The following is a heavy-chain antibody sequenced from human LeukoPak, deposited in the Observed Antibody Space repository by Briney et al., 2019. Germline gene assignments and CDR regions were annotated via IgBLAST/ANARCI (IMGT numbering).Heavy chain of an antibody. CDR2: T. V-gene: IGHV3-53*01. Sequence: GGSLRLSCAASGFTVSTKSMRWVRQAPGKGLEWVTYSAETVKGRFTISRDSSKNTLCLRMNRVSRTVRQMGRPPTVRDVWGQVTSVTVSA. CDR3: PTVRDV. CDR1: GFTVSTKS. J-gene: IGHJ6*01. D-gene: IGHD3-10*02.